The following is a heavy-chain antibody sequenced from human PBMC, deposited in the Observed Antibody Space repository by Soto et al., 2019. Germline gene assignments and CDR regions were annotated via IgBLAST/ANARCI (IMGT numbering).Heavy chain of an antibody. J-gene: IGHJ5*02. CDR1: GGSITRGGYY. Sequence: QVQLQESGPGLVKPSETLSLTCTVSGGSITRGGYYWSWIRQHPGKGLEWIGYIYNSGTTYYNPSPKRRVTISVDPSKNQFSLKLTSVTAADTAVYYCARDPAPWGQGTLVTVSS. CDR3: ARDPAP. V-gene: IGHV4-31*03. CDR2: IYNSGTT.